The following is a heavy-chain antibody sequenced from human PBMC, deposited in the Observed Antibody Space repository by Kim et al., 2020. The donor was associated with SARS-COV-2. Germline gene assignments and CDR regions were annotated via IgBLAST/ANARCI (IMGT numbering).Heavy chain of an antibody. V-gene: IGHV3-33*06. CDR2: IWYDGSNK. J-gene: IGHJ4*02. Sequence: GGSLRLSCAASGFTFSSYGMHWVRQAPGKGLEWVAVIWYDGSNKYYADSVKGRFTISRDNSKNTLYLQMNSLRAEDTAVYYCAKGESSGWFPTFDYWGQGTLVTVSS. CDR3: AKGESSGWFPTFDY. D-gene: IGHD6-19*01. CDR1: GFTFSSYG.